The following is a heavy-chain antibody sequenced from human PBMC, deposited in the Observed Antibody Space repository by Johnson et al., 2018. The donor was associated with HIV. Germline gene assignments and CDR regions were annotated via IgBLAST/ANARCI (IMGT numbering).Heavy chain of an antibody. J-gene: IGHJ3*02. CDR2: ISTSGTNI. CDR1: GFTFSDNY. CDR3: ARDDYSSGAFDI. V-gene: IGHV3-11*04. D-gene: IGHD6-25*01. Sequence: QVQLVESGGGLVKPGGSLRLSCAASGFTFSDNYMSWIRQAPWKGLEWVSSISTSGTNIYYADSVKGRFTISRDNAKNSLCLQMNSLRAEDTAVYYCARDDYSSGAFDIWGQGTMVTVSS.